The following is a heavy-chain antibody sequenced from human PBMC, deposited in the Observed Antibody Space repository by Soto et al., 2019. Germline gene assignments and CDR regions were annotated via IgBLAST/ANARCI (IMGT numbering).Heavy chain of an antibody. J-gene: IGHJ4*02. D-gene: IGHD3-10*02. CDR3: TIVRVADSALDH. CDR2: MSYDGSDT. Sequence: GGSLRLSYVGSGFIFSNNGMHWVRQTPGKGLEWVAFMSYDGSDTFYADSVKGRFTISRDNSKNTLFLHMSNLRAEDTAMSYCTIVRVADSALDHWGQGTLVTVSS. CDR1: GFIFSNNG. V-gene: IGHV3-30*02.